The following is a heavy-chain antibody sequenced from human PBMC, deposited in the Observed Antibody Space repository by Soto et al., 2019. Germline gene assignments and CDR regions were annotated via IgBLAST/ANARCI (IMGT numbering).Heavy chain of an antibody. CDR1: GFTFSNHW. J-gene: IGHJ4*02. CDR3: ASNWNGVDY. D-gene: IGHD1-1*01. CDR2: IKTDGSTT. Sequence: EVQLVESGGGLVQPGESLRLSCEASGFTFSNHWMHWVRQAPGKGPVWVARIKTDGSTTNYADYVKGRFTVSRDNAKNTLFLHMNSLRVEDTAVYYCASNWNGVDYWGQGTLVTVSS. V-gene: IGHV3-74*01.